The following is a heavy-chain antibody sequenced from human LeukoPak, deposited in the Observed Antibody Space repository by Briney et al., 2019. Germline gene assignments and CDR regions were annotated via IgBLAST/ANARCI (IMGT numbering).Heavy chain of an antibody. CDR1: GGSFSGYY. CDR2: INHSGST. D-gene: IGHD4-11*01. Sequence: PPETLSLTCAVYGGSFSGYYWSWIRQPPGKGLEWIGEINHSGSTNYNPSLKSRVTISVDTSKNQFSLKLSSVTAADTAVYYCARGYSNYDYWGQGTLVTVSS. J-gene: IGHJ4*02. V-gene: IGHV4-34*01. CDR3: ARGYSNYDY.